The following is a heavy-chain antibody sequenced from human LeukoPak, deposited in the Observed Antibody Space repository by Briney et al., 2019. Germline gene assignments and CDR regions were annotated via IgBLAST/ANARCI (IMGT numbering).Heavy chain of an antibody. Sequence: SETLSLTCTVSGASISSGSHHWSWIRQPAGKGLEWIGRIYTSASTTYNTSLTTRVSISVDMSKNQFSLKLSSVTGADTAVYYCARDKGGFLYFGEYDPWGQGTLVTVSS. V-gene: IGHV4-61*02. CDR2: IYTSAST. CDR3: ARDKGGFLYFGEYDP. J-gene: IGHJ5*02. D-gene: IGHD3-10*01. CDR1: GASISSGSHH.